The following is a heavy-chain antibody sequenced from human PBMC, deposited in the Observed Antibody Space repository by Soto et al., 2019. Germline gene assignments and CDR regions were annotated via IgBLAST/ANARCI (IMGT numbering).Heavy chain of an antibody. CDR1: GGSISSSSYY. D-gene: IGHD6-6*01. CDR3: GRHEGSSGLGENYYYYGMDV. J-gene: IGHJ6*02. CDR2: IYYSGST. V-gene: IGHV4-39*01. Sequence: SETLSLTCTVSGGSISSSSYYWGWIRQPPGKGLEWIGSIYYSGSTYYNPSLKSRVTISVDTSKNQFSLKLSSVTAADTAVYYCGRHEGSSGLGENYYYYGMDVWGQGTTVTVSS.